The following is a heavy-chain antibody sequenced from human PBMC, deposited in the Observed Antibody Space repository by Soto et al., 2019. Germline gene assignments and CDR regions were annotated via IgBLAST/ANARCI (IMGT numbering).Heavy chain of an antibody. Sequence: EVQLVESGGGLVQPGRSLRLSCAASGFAFDDYAMHWVRQTPGKGLEWVSGMSWNPISIGYAGSVKGRFTISRDNAKKSLYLQMGSLRIEATAFYYCVKGQIRGNSGWGREFDYGGQGVLVTVSS. D-gene: IGHD6-19*01. CDR1: GFAFDDYA. V-gene: IGHV3-9*01. CDR2: MSWNPISI. CDR3: VKGQIRGNSGWGREFDY. J-gene: IGHJ4*02.